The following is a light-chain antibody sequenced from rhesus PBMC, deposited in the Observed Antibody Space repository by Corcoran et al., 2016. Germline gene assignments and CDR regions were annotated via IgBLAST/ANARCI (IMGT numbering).Light chain of an antibody. Sequence: DIQMTQSPSSLSASVGDRVTITCRASQGISDYLSWYQQKPGKAPKRLLYAASSWESGVPSRFSGDGSVTEFTLTISNLQPEDFAAYYCLQGYSTPYSFGQGTKVEIK. CDR1: QGISDY. V-gene: IGKV1-36*02. CDR2: AAS. J-gene: IGKJ2*01. CDR3: LQGYSTPYS.